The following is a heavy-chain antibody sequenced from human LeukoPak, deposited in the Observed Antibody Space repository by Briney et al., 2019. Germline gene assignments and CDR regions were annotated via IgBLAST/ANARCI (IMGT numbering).Heavy chain of an antibody. CDR2: INTDSSDI. J-gene: IGHJ4*02. Sequence: GGSLRLSCAASGFTFSRFAMNWVRQAPGKGLEWSSYINTDSSDIHYADSVKGRFTISRDNARNTLFLQLSSLRAEDSAVYYCARDTFQPGLIDSWGQGTLVTVSS. CDR3: ARDTFQPGLIDS. CDR1: GFTFSRFA. D-gene: IGHD2-2*01. V-gene: IGHV3-21*05.